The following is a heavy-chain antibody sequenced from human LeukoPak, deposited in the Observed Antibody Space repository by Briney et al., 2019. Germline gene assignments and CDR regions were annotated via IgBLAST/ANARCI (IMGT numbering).Heavy chain of an antibody. CDR1: GNSFPNYW. V-gene: IGHV5-51*01. CDR3: ARPRYGDYSGVEH. J-gene: IGHJ1*01. D-gene: IGHD4-17*01. Sequence: GESLKISCKGSGNSFPNYWIAWVRQMTGKGLEGMGIIYPRDSDTRYSPSFEGQVTHSVDKSISTAFLQRSSLQASDGAMYYGARPRYGDYSGVEHWGQGSLVTVSS. CDR2: IYPRDSDT.